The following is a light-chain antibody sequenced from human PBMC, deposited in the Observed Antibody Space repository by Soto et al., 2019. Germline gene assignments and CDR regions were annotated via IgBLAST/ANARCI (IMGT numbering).Light chain of an antibody. CDR1: SSDVGGYNY. Sequence: QSALTQPASVSGSPGQSITISCTGTSSDVGGYNYVSWYQQHPGKAPKLIIFGVSDRPSGISNRFAGSKSGNMASLTISGLQSEDEADYFCSSYTSTSALVFGGGTKVTVL. J-gene: IGLJ2*01. CDR2: GVS. V-gene: IGLV2-14*01. CDR3: SSYTSTSALV.